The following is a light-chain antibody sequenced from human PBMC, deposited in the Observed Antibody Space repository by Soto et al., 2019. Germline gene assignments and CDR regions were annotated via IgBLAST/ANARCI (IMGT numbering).Light chain of an antibody. CDR1: QSVSSN. J-gene: IGKJ5*01. CDR3: QQYDNWPIT. Sequence: EIVMTQSPATLSVSPGERATLSSRASQSVSSNLAWYQQKAGQAPRLLIYGASTRATGIPARFSGSGSGTEFTLTISSLQSEDFAVFYCQQYDNWPITFGQGTRLEIK. V-gene: IGKV3-15*01. CDR2: GAS.